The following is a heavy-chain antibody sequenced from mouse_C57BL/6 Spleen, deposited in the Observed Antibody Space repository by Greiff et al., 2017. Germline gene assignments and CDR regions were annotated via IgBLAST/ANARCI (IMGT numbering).Heavy chain of an antibody. J-gene: IGHJ2*01. CDR3: ARAPDGYYFDY. D-gene: IGHD2-3*01. CDR2: INPNNGGT. V-gene: IGHV1-18*01. Sequence: VQLQQSGPELVKPGASVKIPCKASGYTFTDYNMDWVKQSHGKSLEWIGDINPNNGGTIYNQKFKGKATLTVEKSSSTAYMELRSLTSEDTAVYYCARAPDGYYFDYWGQGTTLTVSS. CDR1: GYTFTDYN.